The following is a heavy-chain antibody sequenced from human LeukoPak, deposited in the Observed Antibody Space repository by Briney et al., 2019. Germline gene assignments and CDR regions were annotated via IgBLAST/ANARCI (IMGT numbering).Heavy chain of an antibody. V-gene: IGHV3-30*02. D-gene: IGHD2-2*01. J-gene: IGHJ4*02. CDR1: GFTFSSYG. CDR2: IRYDGSNK. Sequence: PGGSLRLSSAASGFTFSSYGMHWVRQAPGKGLEWVAFIRYDGSNKYYADSVKGRFTISRDNSKNTLYLQMNSLRAEDTAVYYCAKDRGDIVVVPAATDFDYWGQGTLVTVSS. CDR3: AKDRGDIVVVPAATDFDY.